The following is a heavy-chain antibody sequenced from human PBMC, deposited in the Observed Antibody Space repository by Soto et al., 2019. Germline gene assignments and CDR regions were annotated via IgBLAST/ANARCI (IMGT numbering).Heavy chain of an antibody. CDR1: GGSISXXXXX. CDR2: IYYSGIT. CDR3: XXXXXXXXXXXXY. Sequence: QLQLQESGPGLVKPSETLSLTCTVSGGSISXXXXXXXXXXXXXGXXLEWIGMIYYSGITHYHPSLKSRVTISIDTSKXQXSLKXXSVXXXXXXXXXXXXXXXXXXXXXXYXXQGTLVTVSS. V-gene: IGHV4-39*01. J-gene: IGHJ4*02.